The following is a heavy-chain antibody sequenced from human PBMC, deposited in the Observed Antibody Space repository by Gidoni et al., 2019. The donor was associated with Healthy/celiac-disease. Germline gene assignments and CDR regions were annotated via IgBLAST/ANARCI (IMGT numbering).Heavy chain of an antibody. J-gene: IGHJ3*02. V-gene: IGHV3-7*01. CDR2: IKQEGSEK. CDR3: ARPSSLRLGELSLARAADAFDI. CDR1: GFTFSSYW. Sequence: EVQLVESGGGLVQPGGSLRLSCAASGFTFSSYWMSWVRQAPGKGLEWGANIKQEGSEKYYVDSVKGRFTISRDNAKNSLYLQMNSLRAEDTAVYYCARPSSLRLGELSLARAADAFDIWGQGTMVTVSS. D-gene: IGHD3-16*02.